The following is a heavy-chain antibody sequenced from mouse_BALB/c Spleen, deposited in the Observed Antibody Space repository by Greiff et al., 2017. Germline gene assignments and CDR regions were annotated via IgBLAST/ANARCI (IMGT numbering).Heavy chain of an antibody. J-gene: IGHJ2*01. Sequence: VQLKESGGGLVQPGGSLKLSCAASGFTFSSYGMSWVRQTPDKRLELVATINSNGGSTYYPDSVKGRFTISRDNAKNTLYLQMSSLKSEDTAMYYCATNWDDFDYWGQGTTLTVSS. CDR1: GFTFSSYG. V-gene: IGHV5-6-3*01. CDR3: ATNWDDFDY. D-gene: IGHD4-1*02. CDR2: INSNGGST.